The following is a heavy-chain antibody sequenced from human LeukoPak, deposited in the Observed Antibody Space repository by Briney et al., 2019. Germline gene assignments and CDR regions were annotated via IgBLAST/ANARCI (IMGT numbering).Heavy chain of an antibody. CDR2: ISYDGSNK. J-gene: IGHJ4*02. V-gene: IGHV3-30-3*01. D-gene: IGHD6-19*01. Sequence: GGSLRLSCAASGFTFSTYAVGWVRQAPGKGLEWVAVISYDGSNKYYADSVKGRFTISRDNSKNTLYLQMNSLRAEDTAVYYCAREQHYSGVIGYSSGWYSGYWGQGTLVTVSS. CDR3: AREQHYSGVIGYSSGWYSGY. CDR1: GFTFSTYA.